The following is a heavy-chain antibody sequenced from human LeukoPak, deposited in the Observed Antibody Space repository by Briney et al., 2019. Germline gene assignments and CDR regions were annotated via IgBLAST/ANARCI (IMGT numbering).Heavy chain of an antibody. CDR3: ARVRLVGYDILTGYYSFDY. J-gene: IGHJ4*02. D-gene: IGHD3-9*01. Sequence: PSETLSLTCTASGGSISTYSWSWIRQPPGKGLERIGYIYYSGNTNYNPSLKSRVTISVDTSKNQFSLKLSSVTAADTAVYYCARVRLVGYDILTGYYSFDYWGQGTLVTVSS. CDR1: GGSISTYS. V-gene: IGHV4-59*01. CDR2: IYYSGNT.